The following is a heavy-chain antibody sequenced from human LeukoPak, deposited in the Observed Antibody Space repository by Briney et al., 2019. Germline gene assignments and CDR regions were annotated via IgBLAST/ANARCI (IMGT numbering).Heavy chain of an antibody. V-gene: IGHV4-34*01. Sequence: SETLSLTCAVHGGSFSDYYWSWIRQPPGKGLEWIGEIHPSGSTNYNPSLKSRLTISVDTSKNQFSLKLTSVTAADTAVYYCARLSVIVGSTLEYYYYYMDVWGQGTTVTVSS. CDR2: IHPSGST. J-gene: IGHJ6*03. CDR3: ARLSVIVGSTLEYYYYYMDV. CDR1: GGSFSDYY. D-gene: IGHD1-26*01.